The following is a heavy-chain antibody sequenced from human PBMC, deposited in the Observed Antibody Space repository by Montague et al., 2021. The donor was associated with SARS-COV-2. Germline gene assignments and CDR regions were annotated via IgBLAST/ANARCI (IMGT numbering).Heavy chain of an antibody. Sequence: SLRLSCAASGFTFGDYAMHWVRQASGKGLEWVSGISWNSGSIGYADSVKGRFTISRDNAKNSLYPQMNSLRAEDTALYYCAKDMGSRVYYYSSGFEATGGYGMDVWGQGTTVTVSS. V-gene: IGHV3-9*01. J-gene: IGHJ6*02. D-gene: IGHD3-22*01. CDR2: ISWNSGSI. CDR1: GFTFGDYA. CDR3: AKDMGSRVYYYSSGFEATGGYGMDV.